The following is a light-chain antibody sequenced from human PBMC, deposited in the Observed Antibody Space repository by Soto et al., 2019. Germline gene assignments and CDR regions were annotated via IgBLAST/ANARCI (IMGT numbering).Light chain of an antibody. CDR1: QSVTGSS. V-gene: IGKV3-20*01. Sequence: PGERVALSCRASQSVTGSSIAWFQQKPGQAPRLLMYGASNRATGIPHRFSGSGSGTDFTLTISRLEPEDFAVYHCQQYGASPWTFGQGTKVDIK. J-gene: IGKJ1*01. CDR3: QQYGASPWT. CDR2: GAS.